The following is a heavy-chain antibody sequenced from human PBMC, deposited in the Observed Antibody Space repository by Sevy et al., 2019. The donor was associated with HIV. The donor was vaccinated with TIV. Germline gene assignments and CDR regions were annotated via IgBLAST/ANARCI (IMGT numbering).Heavy chain of an antibody. D-gene: IGHD3-22*01. J-gene: IGHJ4*02. Sequence: SETLSLTCTVSGGSFSSGNYYWSWIRQPAGKGLEWIGRIYNSGSTNYNPSLKSRVTISVDSSKNQFSLRLSSVTAADTAVYYCARVDRAYYDGSAFDFWGQGTLVTVSS. CDR1: GGSFSSGNYY. V-gene: IGHV4-61*02. CDR2: IYNSGST. CDR3: ARVDRAYYDGSAFDF.